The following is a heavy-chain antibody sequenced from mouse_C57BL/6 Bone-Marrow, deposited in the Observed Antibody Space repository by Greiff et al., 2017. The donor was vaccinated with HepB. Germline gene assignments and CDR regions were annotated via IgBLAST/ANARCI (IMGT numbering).Heavy chain of an antibody. CDR2: IDPSDSYT. D-gene: IGHD1-1*01. CDR3: ARSIYYYGRYYFDV. V-gene: IGHV1-50*01. J-gene: IGHJ1*03. CDR1: GYTFTSYW. Sequence: QVQLQQPGAELVKPGASVKLSCKASGYTFTSYWMQWVKQRPGQGLEWIGEIDPSDSYTNYNQKFKGKATLTVDTSSSTAYMQLSSLTSEDSAVYYCARSIYYYGRYYFDVWGTGTTVTVSS.